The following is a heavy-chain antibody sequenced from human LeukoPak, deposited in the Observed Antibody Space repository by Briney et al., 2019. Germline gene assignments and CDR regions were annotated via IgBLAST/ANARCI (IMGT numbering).Heavy chain of an antibody. CDR3: ASLPGQLVDY. V-gene: IGHV4-39*01. CDR2: IYYSGST. J-gene: IGHJ4*02. CDR1: GGSISSSSYY. D-gene: IGHD6-6*01. Sequence: SETLSLTCTVSGGSISSSSYYWGWIRQPLGKGLEWIGSIYYSGSTYYNPSLKSRVTISVDTSKNQFSLKLSSVTAADTAVYYCASLPGQLVDYWGQGTLVTVSS.